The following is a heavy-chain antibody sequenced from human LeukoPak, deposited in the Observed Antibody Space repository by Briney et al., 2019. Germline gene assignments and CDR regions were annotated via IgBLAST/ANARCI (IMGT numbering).Heavy chain of an antibody. Sequence: PGGSLRLSCAASGFTFSSYEMNWVRQAPGKGLEWVSYISSSGSTIYYADSVKGRFTISRDNAKNSLYLQMNSLRAEDTAVYYCARSFGRMDYYYYYYMDVWGKGTTVTVSS. V-gene: IGHV3-48*03. J-gene: IGHJ6*03. CDR2: ISSSGSTI. D-gene: IGHD3-16*01. CDR3: ARSFGRMDYYYYYYMDV. CDR1: GFTFSSYE.